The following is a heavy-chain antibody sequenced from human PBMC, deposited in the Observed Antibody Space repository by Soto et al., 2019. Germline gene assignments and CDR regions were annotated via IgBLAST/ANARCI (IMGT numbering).Heavy chain of an antibody. D-gene: IGHD6-13*01. V-gene: IGHV1-8*02. J-gene: IGHJ6*02. CDR2: MNPINGAT. Sequence: ASVKVSCKASGYDFTAYDINWVRQASGQGLEWMGWMNPINGATGSARRFQGRVSMTRNTATGTAYLELTSLRSDDTAVYYCGRGPSPRAPAGGTPYYYAMDVWGQGTTVTVSS. CDR1: GYDFTAYD. CDR3: GRGPSPRAPAGGTPYYYAMDV.